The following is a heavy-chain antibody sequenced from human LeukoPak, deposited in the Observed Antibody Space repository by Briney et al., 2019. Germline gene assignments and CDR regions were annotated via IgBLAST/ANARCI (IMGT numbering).Heavy chain of an antibody. CDR1: GFTFSGSA. Sequence: PGGSLKLSCAASGFTFSGSAMHWVRQASGKGLEWVGRIRSKANSYATAYAASVKGRFTISRDVSKNTAYLQMNSLKTEDTAVYYCTATYYYGSGSYFTPDYWGQGTLVTVSS. CDR2: IRSKANSYAT. CDR3: TATYYYGSGSYFTPDY. D-gene: IGHD3-10*01. J-gene: IGHJ4*02. V-gene: IGHV3-73*01.